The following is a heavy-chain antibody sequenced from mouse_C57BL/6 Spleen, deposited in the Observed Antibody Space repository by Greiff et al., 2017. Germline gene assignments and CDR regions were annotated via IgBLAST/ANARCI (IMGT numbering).Heavy chain of an antibody. CDR3: ARDYYGSSYWYFDV. Sequence: EVQLVESEGGLVQPGSSMKLSCTASGFTFSDYYMALVRQVPEKGLEWVANINYDGSSTSYLYSLQSRFIISGDKTKNILYLQMSSLKSEDTATYYCARDYYGSSYWYFDVWGTGTTVTVSS. CDR2: INYDGSST. CDR1: GFTFSDYY. V-gene: IGHV5-16*01. J-gene: IGHJ1*03. D-gene: IGHD1-1*01.